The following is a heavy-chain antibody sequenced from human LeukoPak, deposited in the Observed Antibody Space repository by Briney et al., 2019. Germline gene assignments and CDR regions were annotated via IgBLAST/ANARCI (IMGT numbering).Heavy chain of an antibody. J-gene: IGHJ4*02. CDR3: ARDSAYYYDSSGYHLFDY. D-gene: IGHD3-22*01. Sequence: TGGSLRLSCAASGFTFSSYEMNWVRQAPGKGLEWVSYISSSGSTIYYADSVKGRFTISRDNAKNSLYLQMNSLRAEDTAVYYCARDSAYYYDSSGYHLFDYWGQGTLVTVSS. CDR1: GFTFSSYE. CDR2: ISSSGSTI. V-gene: IGHV3-48*03.